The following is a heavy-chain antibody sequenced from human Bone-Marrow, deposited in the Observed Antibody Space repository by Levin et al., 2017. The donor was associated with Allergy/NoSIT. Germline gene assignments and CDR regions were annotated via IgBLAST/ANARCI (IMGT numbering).Heavy chain of an antibody. V-gene: IGHV3-21*01. CDR2: ISTGSDFI. CDR3: ARDCCGWYSGQGLVDLPDI. J-gene: IGHJ3*02. Sequence: GESLKISCAASGFTFSSYSMNWVRQAPGKGLEWVSSISTGSDFIYYADSVKGRFPISRDNAKNSLYLQMNSLRAEDTAVYFCARDCCGWYSGQGLVDLPDIWGQGTMVTVSS. CDR1: GFTFSSYS. D-gene: IGHD6-19*01.